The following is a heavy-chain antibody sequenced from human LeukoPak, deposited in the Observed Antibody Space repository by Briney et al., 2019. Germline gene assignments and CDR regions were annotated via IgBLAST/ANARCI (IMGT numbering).Heavy chain of an antibody. CDR2: IYYSGST. D-gene: IGHD3-10*01. Sequence: PSQTLSLTCTVSGGSISSGDYYWSWIRQPPGKGLEWIGYIYYSGSTYYNPSLKSRVTITVDTSKNQFSLKLRSVTAADTAVYYCARDYYGAGLTYFDYWGPGNLFTVSS. J-gene: IGHJ4*02. CDR3: ARDYYGAGLTYFDY. CDR1: GGSISSGDYY. V-gene: IGHV4-30-4*01.